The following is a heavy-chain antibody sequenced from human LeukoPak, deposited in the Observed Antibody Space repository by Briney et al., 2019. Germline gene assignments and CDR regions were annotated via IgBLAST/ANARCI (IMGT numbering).Heavy chain of an antibody. V-gene: IGHV4-4*02. CDR3: ARSGYSSSLHFDY. CDR2: IYHSGST. Sequence: SGTLSLTCAVSGGSISSSNWWSWVRQPPGKGLEWLGEIYHSGSTNYNPSLKSRVTMSVDKSKNQFSLKLSSVTAADTAVYYCARSGYSSSLHFDYWGQGTLVTVSS. D-gene: IGHD6-6*01. J-gene: IGHJ4*02. CDR1: GGSISSSNW.